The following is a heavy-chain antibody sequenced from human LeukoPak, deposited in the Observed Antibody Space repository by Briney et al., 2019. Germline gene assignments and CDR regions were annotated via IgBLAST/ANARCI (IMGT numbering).Heavy chain of an antibody. V-gene: IGHV4-39*01. J-gene: IGHJ5*02. CDR2: IPYNGSP. Sequence: PSETLSLNCTISARSISSSSYYWGWIRQPPGTGLDRIRRIPYNGSPSYNPSLKSPVTISVDTSTNPLSLKPSSMTAADTAVYYCARQTRITIFGNNLFDPWGQGTLVTVSS. D-gene: IGHD3-3*01. CDR3: ARQTRITIFGNNLFDP. CDR1: ARSISSSSYY.